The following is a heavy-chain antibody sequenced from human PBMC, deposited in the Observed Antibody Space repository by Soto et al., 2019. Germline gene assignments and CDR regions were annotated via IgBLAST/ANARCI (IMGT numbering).Heavy chain of an antibody. CDR2: INPMFNST. V-gene: IGHV1-69*01. J-gene: IGHJ4*02. D-gene: IGHD3-9*01. CDR3: ARQIFADDY. Sequence: QVQLVQSGAEVKKPGSSVKVSCEAPGGTFDHAAITWVRQAPGQGLEWVGGINPMFNSTHYSQKFQGRVTITADAVTSTACMELRGLTSDDTAVYYCARQIFADDYWGQGTLLVVYS. CDR1: GGTFDHAA.